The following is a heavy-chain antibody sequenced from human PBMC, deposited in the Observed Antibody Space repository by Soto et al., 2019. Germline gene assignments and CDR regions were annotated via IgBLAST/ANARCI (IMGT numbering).Heavy chain of an antibody. D-gene: IGHD3-3*01. Sequence: EVQLLESGGGLVQPGGSLRLSCAASGFTFSSYAMSWVRQAPGKGLEWVSALSGSGGSTYYADSVKGRFTISRDNSKNTLDLQMNSLRAEDTAVYYCAKDDSGYYDFWSGGFDSWGQGTMVTVSS. CDR2: LSGSGGST. V-gene: IGHV3-23*01. CDR1: GFTFSSYA. CDR3: AKDDSGYYDFWSGGFDS. J-gene: IGHJ3*02.